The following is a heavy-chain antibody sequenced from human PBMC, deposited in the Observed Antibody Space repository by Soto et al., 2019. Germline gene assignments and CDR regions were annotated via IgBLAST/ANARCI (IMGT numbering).Heavy chain of an antibody. CDR1: GGTFSSYA. Sequence: QVQLVQSGAEVKKPGSSVKVSCKASGGTFSSYAISWVRQAPGQGLEWMGGIIPIFGTANYAQKFQGRVTITADESTSTAYMELRSLRSEDTAVYYCNLGQRLNPHDSSGYYYVNPFDYWGQGTLVTVSS. J-gene: IGHJ4*02. D-gene: IGHD3-22*01. V-gene: IGHV1-69*01. CDR3: NLGQRLNPHDSSGYYYVNPFDY. CDR2: IIPIFGTA.